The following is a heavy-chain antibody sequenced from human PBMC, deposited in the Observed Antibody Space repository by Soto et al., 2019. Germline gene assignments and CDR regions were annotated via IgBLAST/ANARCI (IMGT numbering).Heavy chain of an antibody. V-gene: IGHV3-30-3*01. CDR2: ISYDGSNK. Sequence: QVQLVESGGGVVQPGRSLRLSCAASGFTFSSYAMHWVRQAPGKGLEWVAVISYDGSNKYYADSVKGRFTISRDNSKNTLYLQMNSLRAEDTAVYYCARDGGDGYNYLWDAFDIWGQGTMVTVSS. CDR3: ARDGGDGYNYLWDAFDI. D-gene: IGHD5-12*01. J-gene: IGHJ3*02. CDR1: GFTFSSYA.